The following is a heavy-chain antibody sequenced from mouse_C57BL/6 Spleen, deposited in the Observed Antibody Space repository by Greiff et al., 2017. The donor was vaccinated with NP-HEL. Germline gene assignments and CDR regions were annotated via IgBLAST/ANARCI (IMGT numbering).Heavy chain of an antibody. Sequence: VQLQQPGAELVKPGASVKLSCKASGYTFTSYWMQWVKQRPGQGLEWIGEIDPSDSYTNYNQKFKGKATLTVDTSSSTAYMQLSSLTSEDSAVYYCARSGGKWDWFAYWGQGTLVTVSA. D-gene: IGHD4-1*01. J-gene: IGHJ3*01. CDR2: IDPSDSYT. CDR3: ARSGGKWDWFAY. CDR1: GYTFTSYW. V-gene: IGHV1-50*01.